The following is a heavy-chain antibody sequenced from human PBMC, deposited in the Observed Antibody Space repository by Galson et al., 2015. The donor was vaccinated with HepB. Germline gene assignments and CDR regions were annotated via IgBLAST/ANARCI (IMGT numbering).Heavy chain of an antibody. Sequence: SLRLSCAASGFTFSSYWMSWVRQAPGKGLEWVANIKQDGSEKYYVDSVKGRFTISRDNAKNSLYLQMNSLRAEDTAVYYCARDNHDSSGLGAFDIWGQGTMVTVSS. J-gene: IGHJ3*02. CDR1: GFTFSSYW. D-gene: IGHD3-22*01. V-gene: IGHV3-7*01. CDR2: IKQDGSEK. CDR3: ARDNHDSSGLGAFDI.